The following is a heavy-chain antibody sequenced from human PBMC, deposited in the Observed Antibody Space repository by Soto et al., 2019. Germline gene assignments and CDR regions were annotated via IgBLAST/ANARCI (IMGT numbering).Heavy chain of an antibody. J-gene: IGHJ4*02. CDR2: IWYDGSNK. CDR1: GFTFSSYG. D-gene: IGHD3-10*01. Sequence: PGGSLRLSCAASGFTFSSYGMHWVRQAPGKGLEWVAVIWYDGSNKYYADSVKGRFTISRDNSKNTLYLQMNSLRAEDTAVYYCARGRSVLLQDDALYYFDYWGQGTLVTVSS. CDR3: ARGRSVLLQDDALYYFDY. V-gene: IGHV3-33*01.